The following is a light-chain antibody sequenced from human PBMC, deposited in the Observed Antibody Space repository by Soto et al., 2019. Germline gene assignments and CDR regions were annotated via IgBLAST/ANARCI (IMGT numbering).Light chain of an antibody. Sequence: QSVLAQPASVSGSPGQSIAISCTGTSSDVGGYDYVSWYQQHPGKAHKLIIYDVSNRPSGISNRFTGSKSGNTASLTISVLQTEDEADYYCSSYTSSNTLVYVFGTGTKGTVL. V-gene: IGLV2-14*01. CDR2: DVS. CDR3: SSYTSSNTLVYV. CDR1: SSDVGGYDY. J-gene: IGLJ1*01.